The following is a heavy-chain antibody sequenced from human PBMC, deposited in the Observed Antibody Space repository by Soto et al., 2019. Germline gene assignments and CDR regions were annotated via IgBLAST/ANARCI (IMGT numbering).Heavy chain of an antibody. D-gene: IGHD7-27*01. V-gene: IGHV4-4*02. CDR2: IHHSAST. CDR1: GGSLTSNDG. CDR3: ARSTGGDACHF. J-gene: IGHJ3*01. Sequence: QVQLQESGPGLVKPSVTLSLTCAVSGGSLTSNDGCTWVRQPPGKGLEWVGQIHHSASTFYNPSLRSRITVSINVSANHFSLHLDSVTAADTALYYCARSTGGDACHFWGQGKRVNVSS.